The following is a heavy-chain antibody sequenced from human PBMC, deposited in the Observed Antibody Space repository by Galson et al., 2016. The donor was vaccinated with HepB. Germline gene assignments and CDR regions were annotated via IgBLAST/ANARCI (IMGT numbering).Heavy chain of an antibody. Sequence: QSGAEVKKPGESLKISCKGSGYSFASYWIAWVRQMPGKGLEWMGILFPGDSNTRYSPSFQGQVTISADKSISTAYLQWSSLKASDTAMYDCARCRYFSAGEYYYGMDVWGQGTTVTVSS. J-gene: IGHJ6*02. CDR1: GYSFASYW. D-gene: IGHD3-3*01. V-gene: IGHV5-51*01. CDR2: LFPGDSNT. CDR3: ARCRYFSAGEYYYGMDV.